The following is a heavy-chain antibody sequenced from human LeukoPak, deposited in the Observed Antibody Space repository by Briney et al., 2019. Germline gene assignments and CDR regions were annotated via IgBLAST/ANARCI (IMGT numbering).Heavy chain of an antibody. Sequence: GGSLRLSCAASGFTFSDYYMSWVRQAPGKGLEWLSYISSGGTTMCYADSVKGRFTISRDNAKNSLDLQMSSLRAEDTAVYYCARVMRSGSPFDYWGQGALVTVSS. CDR1: GFTFSDYY. CDR2: ISSGGTTM. D-gene: IGHD1-26*01. V-gene: IGHV3-11*01. CDR3: ARVMRSGSPFDY. J-gene: IGHJ4*02.